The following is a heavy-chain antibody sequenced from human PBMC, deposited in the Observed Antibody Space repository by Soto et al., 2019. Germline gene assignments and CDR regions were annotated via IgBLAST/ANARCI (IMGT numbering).Heavy chain of an antibody. Sequence: LCGGSISSGGYSWSWIRQPPGKGLEWIGYIYHSGSTYYNPSLKSRVTISVDRSKNQFSLKLSSVTAADTAVYYCAREFYPGGLPDYWGQGTLVTVSS. V-gene: IGHV4-30-2*01. CDR1: GGSISSGGYS. D-gene: IGHD1-26*01. J-gene: IGHJ4*02. CDR3: AREFYPGGLPDY. CDR2: IYHSGST.